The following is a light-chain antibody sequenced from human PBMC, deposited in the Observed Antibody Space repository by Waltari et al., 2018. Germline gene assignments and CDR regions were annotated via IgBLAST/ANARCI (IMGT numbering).Light chain of an antibody. CDR2: GAS. J-gene: IGKJ1*01. V-gene: IGKV3-20*01. Sequence: EIVLTQSPGTLPLSPVERATLSCRASQSVSSSYLAWYQQKPGQAPRLLIYGASSRATGIPDRFSGSGSGTDFTLTISRLEPEDFAVYYCQQYGSSPWTFGQGTKVEIK. CDR1: QSVSSSY. CDR3: QQYGSSPWT.